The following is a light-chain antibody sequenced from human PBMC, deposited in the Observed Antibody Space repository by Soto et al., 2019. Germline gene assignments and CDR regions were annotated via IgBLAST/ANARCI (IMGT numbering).Light chain of an antibody. CDR2: GAS. J-gene: IGKJ1*01. Sequence: LLAQCRATLSSRPGDNITLSCRASQTVHTNLAWFQQKPGQAPRLLIYGASSRATGIPDRFSGSGSGTDFTLTISGLEPEDFAVYYCPPYGNPRGTFGQASKVDLK. V-gene: IGKV3-20*01. CDR1: QTVHTN. CDR3: PPYGNPRGT.